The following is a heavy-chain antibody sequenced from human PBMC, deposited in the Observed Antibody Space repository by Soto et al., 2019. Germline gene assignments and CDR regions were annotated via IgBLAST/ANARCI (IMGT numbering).Heavy chain of an antibody. CDR1: GFTFSSYA. D-gene: IGHD5-12*01. V-gene: IGHV3-64*01. CDR2: ISSNGGST. Sequence: GGSLRLSCAASGFTFSSYAMHWVRQAPGKGLEYVSAISSNGGSTYYANSVKGRFTISRDNSKNTLYLQMGSLRAADTAVYYCATGGSYFDYWGQGTQVTVSS. CDR3: ATGGSYFDY. J-gene: IGHJ4*02.